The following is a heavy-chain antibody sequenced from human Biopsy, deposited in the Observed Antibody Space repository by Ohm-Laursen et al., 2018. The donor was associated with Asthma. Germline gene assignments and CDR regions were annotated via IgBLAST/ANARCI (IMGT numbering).Heavy chain of an antibody. V-gene: IGHV1-24*01. D-gene: IGHD4-17*01. Sequence: VASVKVSCKISGYSLTDLSMHWVRQAPGQGLEWMGGHDHEEGGTVNARRFQGRVTMTEDTSTDTAYMELSSPSSDDTAVYYCASDFPKDYVRYNFQFWGQGTLVTVSS. CDR1: GYSLTDLS. CDR2: HDHEEGGT. CDR3: ASDFPKDYVRYNFQF. J-gene: IGHJ4*02.